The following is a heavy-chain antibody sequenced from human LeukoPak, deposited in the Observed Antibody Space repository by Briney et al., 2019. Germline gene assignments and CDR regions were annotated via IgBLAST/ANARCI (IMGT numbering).Heavy chain of an antibody. D-gene: IGHD2-2*01. CDR1: GGSISSGGYY. Sequence: SETLSLTCTVSGGSISSGGYYWSWIRQPPGKGLEWIGYIYHSGSTYYNPSLKSRVTISVDRSKNQFSLKLSSVTAADTAVYYCARVRPIVVVPAARGLQGAFDIWGQGTMVTVSS. J-gene: IGHJ3*02. V-gene: IGHV4-30-2*01. CDR2: IYHSGST. CDR3: ARVRPIVVVPAARGLQGAFDI.